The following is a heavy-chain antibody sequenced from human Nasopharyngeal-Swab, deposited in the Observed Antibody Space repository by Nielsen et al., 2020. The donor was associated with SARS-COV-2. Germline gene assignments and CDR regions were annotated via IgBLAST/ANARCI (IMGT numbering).Heavy chain of an antibody. CDR2: ISSSSSYI. Sequence: GGSLRPSCAASGFTFSSYSMTWVRQAPGKGLEWVSSISSSSSYIYYADSVKGRFTISRDNAKNSLYLQMNSLRGEDTAVYYCARGGYCSSTSCDTYYYYGMDVWGQGTTVTVSS. CDR1: GFTFSSYS. D-gene: IGHD2-2*02. CDR3: ARGGYCSSTSCDTYYYYGMDV. J-gene: IGHJ6*02. V-gene: IGHV3-21*01.